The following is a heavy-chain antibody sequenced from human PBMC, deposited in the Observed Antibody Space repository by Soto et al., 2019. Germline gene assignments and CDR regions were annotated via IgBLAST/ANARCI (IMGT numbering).Heavy chain of an antibody. CDR2: IYYSGST. CDR1: GGSISSYY. V-gene: IGHV4-59*01. J-gene: IGHJ6*02. Sequence: PSETLSLTCTVSGGSISSYYWSWIRQPPGKGLEWIGYIYYSGSTNYNPSLKSRVTISVDTSKNQFSLKLSSVTAADTAVYYCARDARMLSYYYGMDVWGQGTTVTVSS. D-gene: IGHD2-8*01. CDR3: ARDARMLSYYYGMDV.